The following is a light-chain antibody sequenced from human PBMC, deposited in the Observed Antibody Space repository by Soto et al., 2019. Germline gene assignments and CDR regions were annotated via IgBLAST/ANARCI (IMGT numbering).Light chain of an antibody. CDR2: GST. CDR1: SSDIGAGSE. V-gene: IGLV1-40*01. CDR3: QSYDNSLSAYV. J-gene: IGLJ1*01. Sequence: QSVLTQPPSLSGAPGQRVTISCTGSSSDIGAGSEVHWYQQLPGTAPKLLIFGSTNRPSWVPDRFSGSKSATSASLAITGLQAEDEADYYCQSYDNSLSAYVFGTGTKLTVL.